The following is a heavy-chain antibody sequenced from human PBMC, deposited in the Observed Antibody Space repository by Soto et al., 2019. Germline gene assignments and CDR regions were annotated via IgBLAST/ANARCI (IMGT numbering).Heavy chain of an antibody. V-gene: IGHV6-1*01. D-gene: IGHD3-16*02. Sequence: PSQTLSLTCAVSGDSVSSNTAAWNWIRSSPSRGLEWLGRTYYRSKWFNGYAVSVKGRITINPDTSKNQFSLQLNSLTPGDTAVYYRARSGPGRYIDYLGQGAPVTVSS. J-gene: IGHJ4*02. CDR3: ARSGPGRYIDY. CDR1: GDSVSSNTAA. CDR2: TYYRSKWFN.